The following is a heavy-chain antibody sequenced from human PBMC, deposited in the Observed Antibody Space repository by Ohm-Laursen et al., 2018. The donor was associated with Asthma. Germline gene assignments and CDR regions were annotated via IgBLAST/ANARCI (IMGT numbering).Heavy chain of an antibody. CDR3: AHRRDYNGDGDGGVLDQ. CDR1: GFSLTSRPVG. D-gene: IGHD3-16*01. Sequence: PTQTLTLTCTFSGFSLTSRPVGVGWIRQPPGKALEWLGVIYWDDDKRYSPSLQSRLSITKDPSKNQVVLTMTNLEPADTATNYCAHRRDYNGDGDGGVLDQWGQGTLVTVSS. J-gene: IGHJ4*02. V-gene: IGHV2-5*02. CDR2: IYWDDDK.